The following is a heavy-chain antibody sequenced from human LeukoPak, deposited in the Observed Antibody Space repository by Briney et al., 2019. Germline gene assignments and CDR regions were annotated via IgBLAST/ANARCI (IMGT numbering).Heavy chain of an antibody. CDR3: ARDSKVVGAAPFDS. Sequence: PGRSLRLSCAASGFTFSSYSMNWVRQAPGKGLEWVSSISSSSNYIYYADSLKGRFTISRDNAKNSLYLQMNSLRAEDTAVYYCARDSKVVGAAPFDSWGQGTLVTVSS. J-gene: IGHJ4*02. V-gene: IGHV3-21*01. CDR2: ISSSSNYI. D-gene: IGHD2-15*01. CDR1: GFTFSSYS.